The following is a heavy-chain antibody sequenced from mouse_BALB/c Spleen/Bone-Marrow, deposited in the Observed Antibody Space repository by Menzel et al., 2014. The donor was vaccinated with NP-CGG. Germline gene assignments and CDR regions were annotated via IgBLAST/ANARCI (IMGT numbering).Heavy chain of an antibody. CDR2: ISSGGTYI. V-gene: IGHV5-9-3*01. Sequence: EVQLVESGGGLVKPGGSLKLSCAASGFTFSTYAMSWIRRTPEKRLEWVATISSGGTYIYYPDSVKGRFAIPRDNAKNTLYLQMSSLRSEDTAMYYRARPPYYEHDGWNWGQGTTLTVSS. D-gene: IGHD2-4*01. CDR3: ARPPYYEHDGWN. J-gene: IGHJ2*01. CDR1: GFTFSTYA.